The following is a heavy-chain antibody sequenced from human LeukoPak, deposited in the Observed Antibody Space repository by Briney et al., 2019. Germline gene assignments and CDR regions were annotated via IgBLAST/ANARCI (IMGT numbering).Heavy chain of an antibody. CDR3: AREDYYNSGGYYLDY. D-gene: IGHD3-22*01. CDR2: IYHSGST. V-gene: IGHV4-38-2*02. CDR1: GYSISRGYS. J-gene: IGHJ4*02. Sequence: SETLSLTCTVSGYSISRGYSWGWIRQPPGKGLEWIGNIYHSGSTNYSPSLRSRVTISVDTSKNQFSLKLSSVTAADTAVYFCAREDYYNSGGYYLDYWGQGTLVTVSS.